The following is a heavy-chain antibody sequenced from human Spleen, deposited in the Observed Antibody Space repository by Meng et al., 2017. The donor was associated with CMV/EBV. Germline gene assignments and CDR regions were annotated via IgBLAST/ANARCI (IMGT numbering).Heavy chain of an antibody. CDR1: GGSFSGYY. V-gene: IGHV4-34*01. J-gene: IGHJ4*02. D-gene: IGHD6-13*01. CDR2: INHSGST. CDR3: ASHIAAAGNGY. Sequence: QGALRVGVAGLLKPWGSLTLTLAVSGGSFSGYYRSWIRQPPGKGLEWIGEINHSGSTNYNPSLKSRVSISVDTSNNQFFLKLSSVTAADTAVYYCASHIAAAGNGYWGQGTLVTVSS.